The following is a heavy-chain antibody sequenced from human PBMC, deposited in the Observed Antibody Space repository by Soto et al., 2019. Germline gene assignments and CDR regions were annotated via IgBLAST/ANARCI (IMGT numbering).Heavy chain of an antibody. CDR1: GGSFSGYY. J-gene: IGHJ6*02. D-gene: IGHD2-15*01. CDR2: INHSGST. CDR3: ARGHEWLSTRGYCSGGSCYPLWRKRPPSRAIVV. Sequence: PSETLSLTCAVYGGSFSGYYWSWIRQPPGKGLEWIGEINHSGSTNYNPSLKSRVTISVDTSKNQFSLKLSSVTAADTAVYYCARGHEWLSTRGYCSGGSCYPLWRKRPPSRAIVVSGQ. V-gene: IGHV4-34*01.